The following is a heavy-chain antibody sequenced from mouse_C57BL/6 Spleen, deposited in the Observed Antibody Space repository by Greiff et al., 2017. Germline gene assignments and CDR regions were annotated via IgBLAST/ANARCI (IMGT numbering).Heavy chain of an antibody. CDR2: ISSGSSTI. J-gene: IGHJ2*01. V-gene: IGHV5-17*01. CDR1: GFTFSDYG. Sequence: EVKLVESGGGLVKPGGSLKLSCAASGFTFSDYGMHWVRQAPEKGLEWVAYISSGSSTIYYADTVKGRFTISSDNAKNTLFLQMTSLRSEDTAMYFCARGSSPPLGYWGQGTTLTVSS. CDR3: ARGSSPPLGY. D-gene: IGHD1-1*01.